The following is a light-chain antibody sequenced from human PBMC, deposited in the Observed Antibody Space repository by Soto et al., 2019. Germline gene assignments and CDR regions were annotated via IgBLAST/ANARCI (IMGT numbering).Light chain of an antibody. V-gene: IGKV3-20*01. CDR1: QSISSSY. Sequence: EIVLTQSPGTLSLSPWERAALACRASQSISSSYLAWYQQKPGQAPRLLVYGASSRATGIPDRFSGSGSGTDFTLTISRLEPEDFAVYYCHQYGSSRFTFGPGTKLDIK. CDR3: HQYGSSRFT. CDR2: GAS. J-gene: IGKJ3*01.